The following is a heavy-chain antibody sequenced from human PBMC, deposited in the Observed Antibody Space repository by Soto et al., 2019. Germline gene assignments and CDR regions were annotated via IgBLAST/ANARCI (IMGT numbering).Heavy chain of an antibody. CDR3: TREGTQQWIAY. CDR2: IRGRASRYTT. J-gene: IGHJ4*02. V-gene: IGHV3-72*01. D-gene: IGHD6-19*01. Sequence: ESGGGLAQPGGHLTLSCAASGFSFSDHFMVWVRQAPGKGLEWVGRIRGRASRYTTDYAASVKDRFIISRDDSKSSVFLHMNSLKAEDTAVYYCTREGTQQWIAYWGQGTQVNVSS. CDR1: GFSFSDHF.